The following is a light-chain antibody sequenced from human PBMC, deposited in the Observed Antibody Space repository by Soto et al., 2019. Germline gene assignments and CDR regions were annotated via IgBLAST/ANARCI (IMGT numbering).Light chain of an antibody. CDR3: SSYTSSVAHV. CDR2: EVS. CDR1: KSDIGVYEF. J-gene: IGLJ1*01. Sequence: QSVLTPPPSASGSPGQSVTISCTGTKSDIGVYEFVSWYQHHPGKAPRLIIYEVSNRPSGISNRFSGSKSGNTASLTISGLQAEDEADYCSSYTSSVAHVFRTGTKVTGL. V-gene: IGLV2-14*01.